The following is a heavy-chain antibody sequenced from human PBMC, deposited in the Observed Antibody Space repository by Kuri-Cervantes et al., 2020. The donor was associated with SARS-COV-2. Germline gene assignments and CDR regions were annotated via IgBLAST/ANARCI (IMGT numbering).Heavy chain of an antibody. CDR2: ISYDGSNK. D-gene: IGHD2-2*01. CDR1: GFTFSSYA. J-gene: IGHJ4*02. CDR3: ARGYCSSTSCYLPGANFDY. Sequence: GESLKISCAASGFTFSSYAMHWVRQAPGKGLEWVAVISYDGSNKYYADSVKGRFTISRDNAKNSLYLQMNSLRAEDTAVYYCARGYCSSTSCYLPGANFDYWGQGTLVTVSS. V-gene: IGHV3-30*07.